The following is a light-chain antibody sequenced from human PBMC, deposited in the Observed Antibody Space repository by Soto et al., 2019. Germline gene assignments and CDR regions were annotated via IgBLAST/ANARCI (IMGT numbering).Light chain of an antibody. V-gene: IGKV1-39*01. CDR3: QQYYSYPLT. J-gene: IGKJ4*01. CDR1: QSISNH. Sequence: DIQMTQSPSSLSASVEDRVIITCRASQSISNHLNWYQQKPGKAPKLLIYAASTLQSVVPSRFSGSGSGTDFTLTISCLQSEDFATYYCQQYYSYPLTFGGGTKV. CDR2: AAS.